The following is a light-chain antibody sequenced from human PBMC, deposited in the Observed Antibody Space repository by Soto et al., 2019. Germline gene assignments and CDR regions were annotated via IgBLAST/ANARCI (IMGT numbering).Light chain of an antibody. J-gene: IGKJ3*01. Sequence: EIVLTQSPGTLSLSPGERATLSCRASQSVSSSYLAWYQQKPGQAPRLLVYGASGRATDIPDRFSGSGSGTDFTLTISRLEPQDFEVYYCQQYGSSREFTFGPGTKVDIK. V-gene: IGKV3-20*01. CDR3: QQYGSSREFT. CDR1: QSVSSSY. CDR2: GAS.